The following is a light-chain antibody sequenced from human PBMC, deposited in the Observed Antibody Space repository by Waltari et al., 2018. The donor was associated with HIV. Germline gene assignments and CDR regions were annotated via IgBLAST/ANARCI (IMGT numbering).Light chain of an antibody. V-gene: IGLV1-40*01. CDR1: RSNIGAGYD. Sequence: QSVLTQPPSVSGAPGQRVTISCTGSRSNIGAGYDVNWYQQLPGTAPKLLIYGNPNRPSGVPDRFSGSKSGTSASLAITGLQAEDEADYYCQSYDSSLSASVFGEGTKLTVL. J-gene: IGLJ2*01. CDR3: QSYDSSLSASV. CDR2: GNP.